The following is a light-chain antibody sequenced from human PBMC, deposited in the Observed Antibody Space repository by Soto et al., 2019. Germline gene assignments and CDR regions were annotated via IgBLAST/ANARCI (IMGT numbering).Light chain of an antibody. CDR2: DAS. J-gene: IGKJ1*01. CDR3: QQRSSWPRT. Sequence: EIVLTQSPATLSLSPGERATLSCRASQSVSSFLAWFQQKPGQAPRVLIYDASNRATGIPARFSGSGSGTDFTLTISSLEPEDFAVYYCQQRSSWPRTFGQGTKVEIE. V-gene: IGKV3-11*01. CDR1: QSVSSF.